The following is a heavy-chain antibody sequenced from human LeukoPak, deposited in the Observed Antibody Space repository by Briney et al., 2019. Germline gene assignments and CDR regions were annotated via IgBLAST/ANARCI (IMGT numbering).Heavy chain of an antibody. CDR2: IYYSGST. V-gene: IGHV4-30-4*01. J-gene: IGHJ5*02. Sequence: SETLSLTCTVSGGSISSGDYYRSWIRQPPGKGLEWIGYIYYSGSTYYNPSLKSRVTILVDTSKNQFSLKLSSVTAADTAVYYCAGTPIVVVPATIPGWFDPWGQGTLVTVSS. CDR3: AGTPIVVVPATIPGWFDP. CDR1: GGSISSGDYY. D-gene: IGHD2-2*01.